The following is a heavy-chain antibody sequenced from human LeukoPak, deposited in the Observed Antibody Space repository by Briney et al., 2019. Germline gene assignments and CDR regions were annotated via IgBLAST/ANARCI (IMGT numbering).Heavy chain of an antibody. J-gene: IGHJ3*02. D-gene: IGHD1-26*01. Sequence: SETLSLTCTVSGGSISSGDYYWSWIRQPPGKGLEWIGYIYYSGSTYYNPSLKSRVTISVDTSKNQFSLKLSSVTAADTAVYYCTRASMGATKPADAFDIWGQGTMVTVSS. CDR2: IYYSGST. CDR3: TRASMGATKPADAFDI. CDR1: GGSISSGDYY. V-gene: IGHV4-30-4*01.